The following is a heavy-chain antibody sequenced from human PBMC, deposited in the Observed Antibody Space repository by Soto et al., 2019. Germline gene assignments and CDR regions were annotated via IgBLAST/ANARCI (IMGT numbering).Heavy chain of an antibody. J-gene: IGHJ4*02. CDR2: ISGSGDST. CDR1: GFTFRSYN. CDR3: ARRGPGTYFDY. V-gene: IGHV3-23*01. Sequence: VGPLRLSCAASGFTFRSYNMNWVRQSPGKGLEWVSVISGSGDSTYYADSVKGRFTISRDNSKNTLYLQMNSLRAEDTAVYYCARRGPGTYFDYWGQGTLVTVSS. D-gene: IGHD6-13*01.